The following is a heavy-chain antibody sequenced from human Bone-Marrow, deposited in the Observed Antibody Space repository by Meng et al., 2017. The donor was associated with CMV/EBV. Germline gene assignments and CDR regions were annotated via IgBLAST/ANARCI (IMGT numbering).Heavy chain of an antibody. Sequence: ASVKVSCKVSGYTLTELSMHWVRQAPGKGLEWMGGFDPEDGETIYAQKFQGRVTMTEDTSTDTAYMELSSLRSEDTAVYYCAGRYCSGGSCRYTPFDYWGQGTLVTVSS. J-gene: IGHJ4*02. V-gene: IGHV1-24*01. CDR2: FDPEDGET. CDR3: AGRYCSGGSCRYTPFDY. CDR1: GYTLTELS. D-gene: IGHD2-15*01.